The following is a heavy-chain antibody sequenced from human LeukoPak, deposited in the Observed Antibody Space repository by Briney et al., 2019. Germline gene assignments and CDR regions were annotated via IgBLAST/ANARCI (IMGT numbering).Heavy chain of an antibody. Sequence: GGSLRLSCTASGFTLSSYAMSWVRQAPGKGLEWVSAISGSGGSTYYADSVKGRFTISRDNSKNTLYLQMDSLRAEDTAVYYCAKTLYSGYEDAFDIWGQGTMVTVSS. J-gene: IGHJ3*02. CDR2: ISGSGGST. D-gene: IGHD5-12*01. CDR3: AKTLYSGYEDAFDI. V-gene: IGHV3-23*01. CDR1: GFTLSSYA.